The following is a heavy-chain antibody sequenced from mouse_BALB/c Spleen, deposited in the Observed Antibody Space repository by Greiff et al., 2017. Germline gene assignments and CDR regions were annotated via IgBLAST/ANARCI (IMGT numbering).Heavy chain of an antibody. D-gene: IGHD2-12*01. J-gene: IGHJ4*01. Sequence: VQLKESGGGLVKPGGSLKLSCAASGFTFSSYAMSWVRQTPEKRLEWVASISSGGSTYYPDSVKGRFTISRDNARNILYLQMSSLRSEDTAMYYCARGGYDVYYAMDYWGQGTSVTVSS. CDR3: ARGGYDVYYAMDY. CDR2: ISSGGST. CDR1: GFTFSSYA. V-gene: IGHV5-6-5*01.